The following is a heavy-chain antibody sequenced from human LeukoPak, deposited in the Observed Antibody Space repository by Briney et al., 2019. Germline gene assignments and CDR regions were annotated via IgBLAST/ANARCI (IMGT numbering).Heavy chain of an antibody. CDR1: GYTLTELS. Sequence: GASVKVSCKVSGYTLTELSMHWVRQAPGKGLEWMGGFDPEDGETIYAQKFQGRVTMTEDTSTDTAYMELSSLRSEDTAVYYCATEVPRGGGYDFILIDWGQGTLVTVSS. V-gene: IGHV1-24*01. J-gene: IGHJ4*02. CDR3: ATEVPRGGGYDFILID. D-gene: IGHD5-12*01. CDR2: FDPEDGET.